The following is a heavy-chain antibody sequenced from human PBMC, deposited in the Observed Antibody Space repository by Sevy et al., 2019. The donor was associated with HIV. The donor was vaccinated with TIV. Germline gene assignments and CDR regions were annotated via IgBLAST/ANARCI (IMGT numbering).Heavy chain of an antibody. V-gene: IGHV3-74*01. J-gene: IGHJ4*02. CDR3: ARGPAQLVRSFFDY. Sequence: GGSLRLSCAASGFTFSSYWMHWVRRAPGKGLVWVSRVKSDGSSTSYADSVKGRFTISRDNAKNKLYLQMNSLRAEDTAVYYCARGPAQLVRSFFDYWGQGTLVTVSS. D-gene: IGHD6-13*01. CDR1: GFTFSSYW. CDR2: VKSDGSST.